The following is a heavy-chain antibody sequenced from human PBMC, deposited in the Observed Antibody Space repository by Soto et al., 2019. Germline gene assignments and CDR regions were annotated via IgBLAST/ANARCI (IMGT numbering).Heavy chain of an antibody. J-gene: IGHJ4*02. D-gene: IGHD6-6*01. V-gene: IGHV4-31*03. CDR3: AIGLVADSREQLDY. CDR1: GGSTSVGAFY. Sequence: PSETLSLTCTVSGGSTSVGAFYWSWIRQHPGKGLEWIGYSHNSGSAYYNPSLKSRVAISADTSQMQFFLEMTSVTAADTAVYYCAIGLVADSREQLDYWGQGTLVTVSS. CDR2: SHNSGSA.